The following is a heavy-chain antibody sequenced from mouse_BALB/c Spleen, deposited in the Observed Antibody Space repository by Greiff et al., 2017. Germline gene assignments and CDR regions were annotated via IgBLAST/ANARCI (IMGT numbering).Heavy chain of an antibody. V-gene: IGHV1-7*01. CDR3: ARSSWVDY. Sequence: VQLKESGAELAKPGASVKMSCKASGYTFTSYWMHWVKQRPGQGLEWIGYINPSTGYTEYNQKFKDKATLTADKSSSTAYMQLSSLTSEDSAVYYCARSSWVDYWGQGTTLTVSS. CDR1: GYTFTSYW. D-gene: IGHD4-1*01. CDR2: INPSTGYT. J-gene: IGHJ2*01.